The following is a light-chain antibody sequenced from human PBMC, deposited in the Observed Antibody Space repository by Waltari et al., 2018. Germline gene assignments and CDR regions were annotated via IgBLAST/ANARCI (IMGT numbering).Light chain of an antibody. CDR2: EGS. J-gene: IGLJ3*02. Sequence: QSALTQPASVSGSPGQSIPISCTGTSSDVGRSNLVSWYQQPPGKAPKLMSYEGSKRPSGVSNRFSGSKSGNTASLTISGLQAEDEADYYCCSYAGSSTFKVFGGGTKLTVL. V-gene: IGLV2-23*01. CDR1: SSDVGRSNL. CDR3: CSYAGSSTFKV.